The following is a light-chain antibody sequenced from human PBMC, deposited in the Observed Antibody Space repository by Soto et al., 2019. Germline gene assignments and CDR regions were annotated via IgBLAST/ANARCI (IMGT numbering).Light chain of an antibody. Sequence: QSALTQPRSVSGSPGQSVTISCTGTSSDLGGYNFVSWYQQHPGKAPKLMIYDVSKRPSGVPDRFSGSKSASTASLTISGLQAEDEADYYCCSYAVSYVVFGGGTKLTVL. CDR2: DVS. CDR3: CSYAVSYVV. CDR1: SSDLGGYNF. J-gene: IGLJ2*01. V-gene: IGLV2-11*01.